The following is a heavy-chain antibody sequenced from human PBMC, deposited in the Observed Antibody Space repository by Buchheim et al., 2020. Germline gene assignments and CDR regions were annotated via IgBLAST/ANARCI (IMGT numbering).Heavy chain of an antibody. CDR2: IWYDGSNK. CDR1: GFTFSSYG. Sequence: QVQLVESGGGVVQPGRSLRLSCAASGFTFSSYGMHWVRQAPGKGLEWVAVIWYDGSNKYYADSVKGRFTISRDNSKNTLYLQMNSLRAEDTAVYYCARAAPPQRAAAGNFDYWGQGTL. CDR3: ARAAPPQRAAAGNFDY. J-gene: IGHJ4*02. V-gene: IGHV3-33*01. D-gene: IGHD6-13*01.